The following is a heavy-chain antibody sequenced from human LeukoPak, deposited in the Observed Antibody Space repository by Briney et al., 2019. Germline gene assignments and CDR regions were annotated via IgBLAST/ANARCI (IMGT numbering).Heavy chain of an antibody. Sequence: ASVRVSCKASGYTFTSYYMHWVRQAPGQGLEWMGIINPSGGSTSYAQKFQGRVTMTRDTSTSTVYMELSSLRSEDTAVYYCAKDKVPLEWLVPVDYWGQGTLVTVSS. CDR1: GYTFTSYY. D-gene: IGHD3-3*01. J-gene: IGHJ4*02. CDR2: INPSGGST. V-gene: IGHV1-46*01. CDR3: AKDKVPLEWLVPVDY.